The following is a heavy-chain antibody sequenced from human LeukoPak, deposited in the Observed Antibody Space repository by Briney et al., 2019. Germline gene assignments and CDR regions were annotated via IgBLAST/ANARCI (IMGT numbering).Heavy chain of an antibody. D-gene: IGHD5-12*01. CDR2: INPKSGVT. J-gene: IGHJ4*02. CDR3: ARGYWATGLEY. V-gene: IGHV1-2*02. Sequence: ASVKVSCKTSGYTFTGYYIHWVRQAPGQGPEWMGWINPKSGVTNYAQKFQGRVTITRDTSISTAHMELNRLRSDDTAVYYCARGYWATGLEYWGQGTLVTVSS. CDR1: GYTFTGYY.